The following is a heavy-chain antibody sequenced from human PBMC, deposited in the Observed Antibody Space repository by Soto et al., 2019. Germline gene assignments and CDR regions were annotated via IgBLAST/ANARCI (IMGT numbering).Heavy chain of an antibody. J-gene: IGHJ4*02. V-gene: IGHV3-66*01. Sequence: EVQLVESGGGLVQPGGSLRLSCAASGFTVSSNYMSWVRQAPGKGLEWVSVIYSGGSTYYADSVKGRFTISRDNSKNTLYLQMNSLRAEDTAVYYCARDPVSSSSSGGDYWGQGTLVTVSS. D-gene: IGHD6-6*01. CDR2: IYSGGST. CDR1: GFTVSSNY. CDR3: ARDPVSSSSSGGDY.